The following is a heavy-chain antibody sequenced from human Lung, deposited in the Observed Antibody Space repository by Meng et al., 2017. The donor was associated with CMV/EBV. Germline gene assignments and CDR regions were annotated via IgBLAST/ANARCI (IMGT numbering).Heavy chain of an antibody. Sequence: QVQRVESGAEVKKAGASVKVSCKASGYTFTSYGISWVRQAPGQGLEWMGWISAYNGNTNYAQKFQGRLTMTRDTSTSTVYMELSSLRSEDTAVYYCARGDGGNGSDYWGQGTLVTVSS. CDR3: ARGDGGNGSDY. CDR1: GYTFTSYG. CDR2: ISAYNGNT. D-gene: IGHD4-23*01. J-gene: IGHJ4*02. V-gene: IGHV1-18*01.